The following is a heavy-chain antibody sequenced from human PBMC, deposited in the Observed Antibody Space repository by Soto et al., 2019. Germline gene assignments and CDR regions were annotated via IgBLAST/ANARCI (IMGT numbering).Heavy chain of an antibody. Sequence: QVQLVQSGAEVKKPWSSVKVSFKTSGGSFSSYVISWVRKAPGQGIEWMGGIIPIFGTVNYAEKFQGRVTITADESTSTAYMELSSLRSEDTAVYYCARGNHRWLQLWYFDLWGRGTLVTVSS. CDR2: IIPIFGTV. CDR1: GGSFSSYV. V-gene: IGHV1-69*12. D-gene: IGHD5-12*01. J-gene: IGHJ2*01. CDR3: ARGNHRWLQLWYFDL.